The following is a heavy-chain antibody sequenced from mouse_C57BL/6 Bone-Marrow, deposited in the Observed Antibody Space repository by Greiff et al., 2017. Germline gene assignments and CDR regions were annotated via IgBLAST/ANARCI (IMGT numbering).Heavy chain of an antibody. CDR3: ARLVVGDY. CDR1: GSPFPGYW. CDR2: ILPGRGST. J-gene: IGHJ2*01. V-gene: IGHV1-9*01. Sequence: QVQLQQSGAALMTPGASVKLSCKAPGSPFPGYWIEWVKQRPGRGLAWIGEILPGRGSTNYNEKFKGKATFTADTSSNTAYMQLSSLTTEDSAIYYCARLVVGDYWGQGTTLKVSS. D-gene: IGHD1-1*01.